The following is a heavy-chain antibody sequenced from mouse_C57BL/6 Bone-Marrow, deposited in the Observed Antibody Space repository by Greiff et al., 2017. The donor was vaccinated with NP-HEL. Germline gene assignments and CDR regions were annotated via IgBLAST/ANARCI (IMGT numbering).Heavy chain of an antibody. Sequence: EVHLVESGGGLVQPGGSLKLSCAASGFTFSDYYMYWVRQTPEKRLEWVAYISNGGGSTYYPDTVKGRFTISRDNAKNTLYLQMSRLKSEDTAMYYCATVYDGYYRLAYWGQGTLVTVSA. CDR3: ATVYDGYYRLAY. CDR1: GFTFSDYY. D-gene: IGHD2-3*01. J-gene: IGHJ3*01. CDR2: ISNGGGST. V-gene: IGHV5-12*01.